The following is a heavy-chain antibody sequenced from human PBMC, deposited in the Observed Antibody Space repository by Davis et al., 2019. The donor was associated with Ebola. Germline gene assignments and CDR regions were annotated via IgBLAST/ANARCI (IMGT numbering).Heavy chain of an antibody. CDR3: TRHVSGDFWYFDL. V-gene: IGHV3-72*01. Sequence: PGGSLRLSCAASGFAFSAYYMDWARLTPGKGLEWVGLSRNKENRYSTEYAASVKGRFTISRDDSKNLLYLEMNSLRTEDTAVYYCTRHVSGDFWYFDLWGRGTLVTVSS. CDR1: GFAFSAYY. D-gene: IGHD4-17*01. J-gene: IGHJ2*01. CDR2: SRNKENRYST.